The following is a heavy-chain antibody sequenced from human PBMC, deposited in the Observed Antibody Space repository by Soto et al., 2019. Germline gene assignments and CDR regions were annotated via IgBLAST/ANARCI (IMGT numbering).Heavy chain of an antibody. V-gene: IGHV1-69*01. CDR3: AGVGGREYYYYYYGMDV. CDR2: IIPIFGTA. D-gene: IGHD2-15*01. CDR1: GGTFSSYA. Sequence: QVQLVQSGAEVKKPGSSVKVSCKASGGTFSSYAISWVRQAPGQGLEWMGGIIPIFGTANYAQKFQGRVTITADESTSTAYMELSSLISDDTAVYYCAGVGGREYYYYYYGMDVWGQGTTVTVSS. J-gene: IGHJ6*02.